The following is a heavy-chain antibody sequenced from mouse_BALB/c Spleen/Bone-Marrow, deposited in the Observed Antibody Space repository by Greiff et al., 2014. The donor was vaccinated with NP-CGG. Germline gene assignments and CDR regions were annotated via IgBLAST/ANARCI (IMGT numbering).Heavy chain of an antibody. Sequence: EVKVVESGGGLVKPGGSLKLSCAASGFTFSSYAMSWVRQTPEKRLEWVASISSGGSTYYPDSGKGRFTISRDNARNILYLQMSSLRSEDTAMYYCAREGGTSAHYYALDYWGQGTSVTVSS. CDR1: GFTFSSYA. CDR2: ISSGGST. V-gene: IGHV5-6-5*01. D-gene: IGHD1-2*01. CDR3: AREGGTSAHYYALDY. J-gene: IGHJ4*01.